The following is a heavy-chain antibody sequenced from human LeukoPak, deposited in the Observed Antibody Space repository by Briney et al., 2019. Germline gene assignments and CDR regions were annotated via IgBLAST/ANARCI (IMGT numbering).Heavy chain of an antibody. CDR3: ARDRHYYGSGSYGDY. D-gene: IGHD3-10*01. Sequence: PGGSLRLSCAASGFTFSDYYMSWIRQAPGKGLEWVSYISSSGSTIYYADSVKGRFTISRDNAKNSLYLQMNSLRVEGTAVYYCARDRHYYGSGSYGDYWGQGTLVTVSS. CDR2: ISSSGSTI. CDR1: GFTFSDYY. J-gene: IGHJ4*02. V-gene: IGHV3-11*01.